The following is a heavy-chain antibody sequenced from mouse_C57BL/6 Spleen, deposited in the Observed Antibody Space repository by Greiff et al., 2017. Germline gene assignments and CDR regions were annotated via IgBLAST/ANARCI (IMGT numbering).Heavy chain of an antibody. D-gene: IGHD3-2*01. J-gene: IGHJ2*01. V-gene: IGHV1-18*01. CDR2: INPNNGGT. Sequence: VQLQQSGPELVKPGASVKIPCKASGYTFTDYNMDWVKQSHGKSLEWIGDINPNNGGTIYNQKFKGKATLTVDKSSRTAYMALRSLASEDTAVYYCARSVPTEGCFDYWGQGTTLTVSS. CDR1: GYTFTDYN. CDR3: ARSVPTEGCFDY.